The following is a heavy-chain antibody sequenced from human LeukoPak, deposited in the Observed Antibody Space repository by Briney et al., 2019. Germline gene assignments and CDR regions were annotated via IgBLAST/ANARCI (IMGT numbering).Heavy chain of an antibody. CDR3: ARNVGWYSHDS. CDR2: IYGSGST. V-gene: IGHV4-59*08. J-gene: IGHJ4*02. Sequence: SETLSLTCTVSGDSLSSHYWSWIRQPPGKGLEWIGYIYGSGSTHYDPSLGSRVTISEDTSKNQFSLKLTSVTAADTAVYYCARNVGWYSHDSWGQGTLVTVSS. CDR1: GDSLSSHY. D-gene: IGHD6-19*01.